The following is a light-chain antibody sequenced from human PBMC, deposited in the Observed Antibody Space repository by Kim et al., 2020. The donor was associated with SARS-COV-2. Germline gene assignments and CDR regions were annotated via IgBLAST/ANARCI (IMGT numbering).Light chain of an antibody. V-gene: IGLV2-23*02. J-gene: IGLJ3*02. CDR1: SSDVGSYNL. CDR3: CSYAGSSTWV. CDR2: EVS. Sequence: QSALTQPASVSGSPGQSITISCTGTSSDVGSYNLVSWYQQHPGKAPKLMIYEVSKRPSGVSNRFSGSKSGNTASLTISGLQAEDEADYYCCSYAGSSTWVFGGGTQLTAL.